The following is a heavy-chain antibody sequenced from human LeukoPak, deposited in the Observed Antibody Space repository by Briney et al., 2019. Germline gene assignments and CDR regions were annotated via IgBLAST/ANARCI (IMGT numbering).Heavy chain of an antibody. CDR2: IYYSGST. V-gene: IGHV4-39*01. CDR1: GGSISSSSYY. Sequence: SETLSLTCTVSGGSISSSSYYWGWIRQPPGKGLEWIGNIYYSGSTYYNPSLKSRVTISVDTSKNQFSLKLSSVTAADTAVYYCARHVGFYYYYYMDVWGKGTTVTISS. J-gene: IGHJ6*03. CDR3: ARHVGFYYYYYMDV. D-gene: IGHD3-10*01.